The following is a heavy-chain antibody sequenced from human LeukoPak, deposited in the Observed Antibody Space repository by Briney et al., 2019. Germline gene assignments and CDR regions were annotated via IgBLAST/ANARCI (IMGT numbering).Heavy chain of an antibody. V-gene: IGHV3-33*08. Sequence: GGSLRLSCAASGFTFSSYSMNWVRQAPGKGLEWVAVIWYDGSNKYYADSVKGRFTISRDNSKNTLYLQMNSLRAEDTAVYYCAREYVADSSGYYYLGYWGQGTLVTVSS. CDR1: GFTFSSYS. CDR3: AREYVADSSGYYYLGY. D-gene: IGHD3-22*01. CDR2: IWYDGSNK. J-gene: IGHJ4*02.